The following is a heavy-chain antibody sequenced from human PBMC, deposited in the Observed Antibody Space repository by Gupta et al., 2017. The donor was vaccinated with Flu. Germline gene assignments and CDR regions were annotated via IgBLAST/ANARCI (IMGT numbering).Heavy chain of an antibody. D-gene: IGHD1-26*01. Sequence: SIGSVRQAPGQGLEVMGWISAYNGHTSYAQKLQGRLTLTTDTSTNTAYMQLRSLRSDDTALYYCAAGGDDVSPNYFDLLGRGTLATV. CDR1: S. V-gene: IGHV1-18*01. CDR3: AAGGDDVSPNYFDL. CDR2: ISAYNGHT. J-gene: IGHJ4*02.